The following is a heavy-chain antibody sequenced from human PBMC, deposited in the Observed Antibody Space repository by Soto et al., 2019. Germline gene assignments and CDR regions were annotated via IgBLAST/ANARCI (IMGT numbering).Heavy chain of an antibody. CDR2: VYQSGDT. CDR3: ARVKIWAEFDY. V-gene: IGHV4-59*01. CDR1: GGSMSDYY. J-gene: IGHJ4*02. D-gene: IGHD2-21*01. Sequence: QVQLQESGPGLVKPSETLSLTCTVSGGSMSDYYWTWIRQPPGKGLEWIGYVYQSGDTNYNPSLQSRVTMSRDASEDQFSLTLTSVTAADTALYYCARVKIWAEFDYWGQGALVTVSP.